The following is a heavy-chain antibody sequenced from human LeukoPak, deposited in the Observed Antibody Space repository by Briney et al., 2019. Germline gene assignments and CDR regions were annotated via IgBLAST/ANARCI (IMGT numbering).Heavy chain of an antibody. CDR3: AKERIAARLTIPDY. D-gene: IGHD6-6*01. J-gene: IGHJ4*02. CDR1: GFTFNSYG. CDR2: ISYDGSNK. V-gene: IGHV3-30*02. Sequence: GGSLRLSCAASGFTFNSYGMHWVRQAPGKGLEWVAFISYDGSNKYYADSVKGRFTISRDNSKNTLYLQMNSLRAEDTAVYYCAKERIAARLTIPDYWGQGTLVTVSS.